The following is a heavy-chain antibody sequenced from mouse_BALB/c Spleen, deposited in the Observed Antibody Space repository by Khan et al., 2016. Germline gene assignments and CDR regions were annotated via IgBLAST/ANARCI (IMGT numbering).Heavy chain of an antibody. CDR2: IDTNTGEP. CDR1: GYSFTNYG. V-gene: IGHV9-3*02. D-gene: IGHD2-4*01. Sequence: QIQLVQSGPELKKPGETVKISCKASGYSFTNYGMNWVKQAPGKGLKWMGWIDTNTGEPTYAEEFKGRFAFSLETSAITAYLQLNNFKNDDTATDFCARWGYDYAWFAYWGQGTLVTVSA. J-gene: IGHJ3*01. CDR3: ARWGYDYAWFAY.